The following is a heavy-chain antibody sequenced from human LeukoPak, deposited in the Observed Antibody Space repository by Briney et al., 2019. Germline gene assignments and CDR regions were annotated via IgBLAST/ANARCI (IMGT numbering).Heavy chain of an antibody. CDR3: ARNYNYHDASAAGY. CDR1: GFTFSSYN. CDR2: ITSSSSYI. Sequence: AGGAPRLFSTASGFTFSSYNKNRGRQAPREGVEWGSSITSSSSYIFYADSVKGRFTISRDNAQNSVYLQMSSLRDDDTAIYYCARNYNYHDASAAGYWGQGTLVTVSS. J-gene: IGHJ4*02. D-gene: IGHD3-22*01. V-gene: IGHV3-21*01.